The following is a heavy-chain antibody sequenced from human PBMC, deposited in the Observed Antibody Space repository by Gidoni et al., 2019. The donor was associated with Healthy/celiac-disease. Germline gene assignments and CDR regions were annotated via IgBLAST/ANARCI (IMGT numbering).Heavy chain of an antibody. CDR1: GFTSSSYA. CDR3: AKATPGSITMVRGVQGPSSHPGY. J-gene: IGHJ4*02. CDR2: ISGSGGST. D-gene: IGHD3-10*01. Sequence: EVQLLESGGGLVQPGGSLRLSCAASGFTSSSYAMGWVRQAPGKGLEWVSAISGSGGSTYYADSVKGRFTISRDNSKNTLYRQMNSLRAEDTAVYYCAKATPGSITMVRGVQGPSSHPGYWGQGTLVTVSS. V-gene: IGHV3-23*01.